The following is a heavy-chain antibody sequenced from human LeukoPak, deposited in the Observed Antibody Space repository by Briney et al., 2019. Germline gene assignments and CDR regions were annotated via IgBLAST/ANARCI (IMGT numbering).Heavy chain of an antibody. CDR3: ARGGKAMDPYGMDV. J-gene: IGHJ6*02. D-gene: IGHD5-18*01. Sequence: PSETLSLTCAVSGGSISSGGYSWSWIRQPPGKGLEWIGYIYHSGSTYYNPSLKSRVTISVDRSKNQFSLKLSSVTAADTAVYYCARGGKAMDPYGMDVWGQGTTVTVSS. V-gene: IGHV4-30-2*01. CDR1: GGSISSGGYS. CDR2: IYHSGST.